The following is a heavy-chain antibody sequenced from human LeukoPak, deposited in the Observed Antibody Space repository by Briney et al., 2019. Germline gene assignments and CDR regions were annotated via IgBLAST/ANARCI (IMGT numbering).Heavy chain of an antibody. D-gene: IGHD6-19*01. J-gene: IGHJ6*02. CDR2: ISAYNGNT. V-gene: IGHV1-18*01. Sequence: GASVTVSCTASGYTFTSYGISWVRQAPGQGLEWMGWISAYNGNTNYAQKLQGRVTMTTDTSTSTAYMELRSLRSDDTAVYYCAREVAHSSGWYEGYYYGMDVWGQGTTVTVSS. CDR1: GYTFTSYG. CDR3: AREVAHSSGWYEGYYYGMDV.